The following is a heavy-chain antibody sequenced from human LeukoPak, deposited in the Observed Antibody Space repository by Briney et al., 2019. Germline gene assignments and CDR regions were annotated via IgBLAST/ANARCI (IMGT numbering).Heavy chain of an antibody. CDR3: ARFSGSGRYFDY. Sequence: KTSETLSLTCTVSGGSISSSSYYWGWIRQPPGKGLEWIGSIYYSGSTYYNPSLKSRVTISVDTSKNQFSLKLSSVTAADTAVYYCARFSGSGRYFDYWGQGTLVTVSS. J-gene: IGHJ4*02. D-gene: IGHD2-15*01. CDR1: GGSISSSSYY. V-gene: IGHV4-39*07. CDR2: IYYSGST.